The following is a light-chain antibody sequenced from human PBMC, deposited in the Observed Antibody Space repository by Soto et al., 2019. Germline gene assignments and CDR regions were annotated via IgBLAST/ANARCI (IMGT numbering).Light chain of an antibody. CDR2: GAS. V-gene: IGKV3-20*01. J-gene: IGKJ1*01. CDR3: QQYGSSPWT. CDR1: QSVSTTY. Sequence: EIVLTQSPGTLSLSPGERATLSCRASQSVSTTYLARYQQKPGLAPRLLIYGASSRATGIPDRFSGSGSGTDFTLTISRLEPEDFAVYYCQQYGSSPWTFDQGTKVEVK.